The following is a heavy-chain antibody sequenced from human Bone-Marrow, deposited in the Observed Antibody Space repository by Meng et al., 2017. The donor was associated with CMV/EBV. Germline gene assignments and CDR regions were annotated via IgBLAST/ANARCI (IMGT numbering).Heavy chain of an antibody. D-gene: IGHD2-2*02. CDR2: ISSISSYI. CDR1: GLTFNRYS. CDR3: ARFQGGSSTSCYIYPARCGDGMDV. V-gene: IGHV3-21*01. Sequence: GESLKIFYAASGLTFNRYSMNWVCQAPGKGLEWVSSISSISSYIYYADSVKGRFTISRDNAKNSLYLQMNGLRPLDAAVYSCARFQGGSSTSCYIYPARCGDGMDVWGQGTTVTVSS. J-gene: IGHJ6*02.